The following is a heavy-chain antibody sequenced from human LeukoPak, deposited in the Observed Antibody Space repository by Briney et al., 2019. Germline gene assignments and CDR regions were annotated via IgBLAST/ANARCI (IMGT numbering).Heavy chain of an antibody. J-gene: IGHJ6*04. CDR3: ARSLRYCSSTSCPLDV. Sequence: GESLKISCKGSGYSFTSYWIGWVRQMPGKGLEWMGIIYPGDSDTRYSPSFQGQVTISADKSISTAYLQWSSLKASDTAMYYCARSLRYCSSTSCPLDVWGKGTTVTVSS. CDR1: GYSFTSYW. V-gene: IGHV5-51*01. CDR2: IYPGDSDT. D-gene: IGHD2-2*01.